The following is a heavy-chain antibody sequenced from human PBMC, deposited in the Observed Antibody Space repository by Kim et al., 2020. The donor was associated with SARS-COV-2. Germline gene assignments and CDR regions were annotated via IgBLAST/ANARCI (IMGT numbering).Heavy chain of an antibody. CDR2: IIPGDSDA. CDR1: EYIFSNYW. D-gene: IGHD2-21*01. CDR3: AIGPDCDGDPNCLPSFNI. V-gene: IGHV5-51*01. Sequence: GESLKISCKGSEYIFSNYWIGWVRQMPGKGLDWMGIIIPGDSDARYSPSFQGQVTISADKSITTAYLQWNSLKASDTAMYYCAIGPDCDGDPNCLPSFNIWGQGTMVTVSS. J-gene: IGHJ3*02.